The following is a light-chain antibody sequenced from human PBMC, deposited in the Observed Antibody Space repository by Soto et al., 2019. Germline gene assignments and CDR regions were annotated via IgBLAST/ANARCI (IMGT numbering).Light chain of an antibody. J-gene: IGKJ5*01. CDR1: QTVSSNY. Sequence: EIVLTQSPGTLSLSPGERATLSCRASQTVSSNYLAWCQQRPGQAPRLLIYGASSRATGIPDRFSGSGSGTDFTLTISRLEPEDFAVYYCQQYYGSPGITFGQGTRLEIK. CDR3: QQYYGSPGIT. CDR2: GAS. V-gene: IGKV3-20*01.